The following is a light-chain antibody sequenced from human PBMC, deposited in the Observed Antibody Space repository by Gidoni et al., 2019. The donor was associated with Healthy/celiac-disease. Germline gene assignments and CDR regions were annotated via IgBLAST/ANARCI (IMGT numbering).Light chain of an antibody. J-gene: IGKJ4*01. Sequence: EIVLTQSPATLSLSPGERATLSCRASQSVSSRLLIYDASNRATGIPARFSGSGSGTDFTLTISSLEPEDFAVYYCQQRSNWLLTFGGXTKVEIK. CDR1: QSVSS. V-gene: IGKV3-11*01. CDR3: QQRSNWLLT. CDR2: DAS.